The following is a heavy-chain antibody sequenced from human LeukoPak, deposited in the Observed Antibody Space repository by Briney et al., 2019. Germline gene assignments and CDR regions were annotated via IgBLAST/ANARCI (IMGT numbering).Heavy chain of an antibody. CDR3: ASGIAVAGTYAFDI. V-gene: IGHV1-2*02. CDR1: GYTFTGYY. D-gene: IGHD6-19*01. J-gene: IGHJ3*02. CDR2: INPNSGGT. Sequence: ASVKVSFKASGYTFTGYYMHWVRQAPGQGLEWMGWINPNSGGTNYAQKFQGRVTMTRDTSISTAYMELSRLRSDDTAVYYCASGIAVAGTYAFDIWGQGTMVTVSS.